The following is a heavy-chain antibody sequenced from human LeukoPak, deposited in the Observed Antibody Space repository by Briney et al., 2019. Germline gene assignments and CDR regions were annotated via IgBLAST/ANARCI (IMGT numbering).Heavy chain of an antibody. CDR3: AGGDRNGWYFDY. Sequence: GGSLRLSCAASGFRFDDHGMSWVRQAPGKGLEWVSGINWNGGSTGYADSVKGPFTISRDNAKNSLYLQMDSLRAEDTALYYCAGGDRNGWYFDYWGQGILVTVSS. CDR2: INWNGGST. V-gene: IGHV3-20*04. CDR1: GFRFDDHG. D-gene: IGHD6-19*01. J-gene: IGHJ4*02.